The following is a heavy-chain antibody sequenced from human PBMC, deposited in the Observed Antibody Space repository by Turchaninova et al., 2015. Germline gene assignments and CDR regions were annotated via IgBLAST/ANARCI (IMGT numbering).Heavy chain of an antibody. J-gene: IGHJ4*02. V-gene: IGHV3-48*03. CDR3: ARDRYCSGGGSCYVYY. D-gene: IGHD2-15*01. CDR1: GFTCSVNE. CDR2: NSSSDGTE. Sequence: EVQLVVCGGGLVRHVVSMRIACAVSGFTCSVNEVWWVGQVQGKGLEWVSYNSSSDGTEYYADSVKGRFTISRDNTKNSLYLQMNYRGVEDTAVDYCARDRYCSGGGSCYVYYWGQGTLVTVSS.